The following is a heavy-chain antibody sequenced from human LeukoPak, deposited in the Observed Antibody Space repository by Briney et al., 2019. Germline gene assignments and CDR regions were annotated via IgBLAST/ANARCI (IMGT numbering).Heavy chain of an antibody. CDR3: AREGSGSSGYFDY. CDR1: GFTVRSYY. D-gene: IGHD6-6*01. J-gene: IGHJ4*02. V-gene: IGHV3-53*01. Sequence: GGSLRLSCAAYGFTVRSYYMSWVRQAPGRGLEWVSILYSSGSTDYADSVKGRLTISRDNSKNTLYLQMNSLRAEDTAVYYCAREGSGSSGYFDYWGQGTLVTVSS. CDR2: LYSSGST.